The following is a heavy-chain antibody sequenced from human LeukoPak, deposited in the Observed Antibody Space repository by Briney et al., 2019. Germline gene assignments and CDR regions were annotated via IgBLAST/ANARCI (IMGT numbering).Heavy chain of an antibody. D-gene: IGHD5-18*01. CDR3: TTDGESWERSYDFDY. CDR2: IKSKTDGGTT. J-gene: IGHJ4*02. Sequence: PGGPLRLSCAASGFTFSNAWMSWVRQAPGKGLEWVGRIKSKTDGGTTDYAAPVKGRFTISRDDSKNTLYLQMNSLKTEDTAVYYCTTDGESWERSYDFDYWGQGTLVTVSS. V-gene: IGHV3-15*01. CDR1: GFTFSNAW.